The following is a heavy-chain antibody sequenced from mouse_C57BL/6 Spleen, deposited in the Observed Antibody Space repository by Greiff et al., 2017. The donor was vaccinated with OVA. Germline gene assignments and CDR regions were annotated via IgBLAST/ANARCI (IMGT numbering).Heavy chain of an antibody. V-gene: IGHV1-82*01. J-gene: IGHJ2*01. CDR3: ARALNWDPDD. CDR2: IYPGDGDT. D-gene: IGHD4-1*02. CDR1: GYAFSSSW. Sequence: QVQLKESGPELVKPGASVKISCKASGYAFSSSWMNWVKQRPGKGLEWIGRIYPGDGDTNYNGKFKGKATLTADKSSSTAYMQLSSLTSEDSAVYFCARALNWDPDDWGQGTTLTVSS.